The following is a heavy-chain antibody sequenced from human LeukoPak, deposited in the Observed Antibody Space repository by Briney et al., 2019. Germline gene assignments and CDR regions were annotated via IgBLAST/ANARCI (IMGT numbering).Heavy chain of an antibody. Sequence: GGSLRLSCAASGFTVSSRYMSWVRQAPGKGLEWVSAIDSGGHTYYSDSLKGRFTISRHNSNNNIPLKINSLRAEDTAVYYCARDLVGSSGWWDFDSWGQGTLVTVSS. D-gene: IGHD6-19*01. CDR1: GFTVSSRY. V-gene: IGHV3-66*01. J-gene: IGHJ4*02. CDR2: IDSGGHT. CDR3: ARDLVGSSGWWDFDS.